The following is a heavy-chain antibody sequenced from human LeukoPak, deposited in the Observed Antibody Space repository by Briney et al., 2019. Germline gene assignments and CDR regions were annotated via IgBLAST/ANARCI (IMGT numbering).Heavy chain of an antibody. J-gene: IGHJ3*02. CDR2: ISTSGTS. V-gene: IGHV4-4*08. CDR1: GGSISSYY. CDR3: ARDMYYNPVRFDI. D-gene: IGHD3-10*01. Sequence: SETLSLXCTVSGGSISSYYWSWIRQPPGKGLEWIGRISTSGTSNYNPSLNSRVTISLDTSKNQFSLRLSSVTAADTAVYYCARDMYYNPVRFDIWGQGTMVTVSS.